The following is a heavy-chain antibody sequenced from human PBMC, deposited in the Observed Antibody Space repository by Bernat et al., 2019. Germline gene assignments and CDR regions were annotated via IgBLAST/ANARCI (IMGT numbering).Heavy chain of an antibody. Sequence: QVQLVESGGGVVQPGRSLRLSCAASGFTFSSYGMHWVRQAPGKRLEWVAVISYDGSNKYYADSVKGRFTISRDNSKNTLYLQMNSLRAEDTAVYYCANIYYYGSGSYYNEGSNWFDPWGQGTLVTVSS. CDR2: ISYDGSNK. D-gene: IGHD3-10*01. CDR1: GFTFSSYG. J-gene: IGHJ5*02. V-gene: IGHV3-30*18. CDR3: ANIYYYGSGSYYNEGSNWFDP.